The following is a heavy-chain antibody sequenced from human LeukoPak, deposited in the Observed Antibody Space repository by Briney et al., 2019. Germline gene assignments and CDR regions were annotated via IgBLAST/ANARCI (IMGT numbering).Heavy chain of an antibody. CDR2: IYYSGST. Sequence: PSETMSLTCTVSGDSISSHYWSWIRQPPGKGLEWIGYIYYSGSTNYNPSLKSRVTISIDTSKNQFSLKLTSVTAADTAVYSCARDRRRSDYYDSSGSSLDAFDIWGQGTMITVSS. CDR1: GDSISSHY. D-gene: IGHD3-22*01. V-gene: IGHV4-59*11. J-gene: IGHJ3*02. CDR3: ARDRRRSDYYDSSGSSLDAFDI.